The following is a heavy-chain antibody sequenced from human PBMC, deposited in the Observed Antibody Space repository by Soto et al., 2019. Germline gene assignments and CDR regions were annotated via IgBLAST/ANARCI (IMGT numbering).Heavy chain of an antibody. J-gene: IGHJ6*03. Sequence: QVQLQQWGAGLLKPSETLSLTCAVYGGSFSGYYWSWIRQPPGKGLEWIGEINHSGSTNYNPSLKSRVTISVATSKNQFSLKLSSVTAADTAVYYCARGGRGAAAGPKPRHYYYMDVWGKGTTVTVSS. V-gene: IGHV4-34*01. CDR1: GGSFSGYY. D-gene: IGHD6-13*01. CDR2: INHSGST. CDR3: ARGGRGAAAGPKPRHYYYMDV.